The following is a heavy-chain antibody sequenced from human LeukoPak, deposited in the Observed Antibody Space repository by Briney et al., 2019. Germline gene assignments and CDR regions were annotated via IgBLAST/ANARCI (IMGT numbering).Heavy chain of an antibody. Sequence: SVKVSCKASGFTFINSAMQWVRQARGQRLEWIGWIVVGSGKTNYAQNFQHRVTITRDMSTGTVYLELSSLRSEDTAVYYCATVARITIFGVVIINYFDYWGQGTLVTVSS. V-gene: IGHV1-58*02. CDR2: IVVGSGKT. CDR1: GFTFINSA. J-gene: IGHJ4*02. D-gene: IGHD3-3*01. CDR3: ATVARITIFGVVIINYFDY.